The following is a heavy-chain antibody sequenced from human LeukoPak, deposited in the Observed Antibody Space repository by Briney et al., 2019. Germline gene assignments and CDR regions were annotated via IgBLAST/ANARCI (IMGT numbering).Heavy chain of an antibody. D-gene: IGHD3-22*01. CDR1: GYTFTSYG. V-gene: IGHV1-18*01. J-gene: IGHJ6*02. CDR2: ISAYNGNT. CDR3: ARDNYDSSDYGMDV. Sequence: ASVKVSCKASGYTFTSYGISWVRQAPGQGLEWMGWISAYNGNTNYAQKLQGRVTMTTDTSTSTAHMELRSLRSDDTAVYYCARDNYDSSDYGMDVWGQGTTVTVSS.